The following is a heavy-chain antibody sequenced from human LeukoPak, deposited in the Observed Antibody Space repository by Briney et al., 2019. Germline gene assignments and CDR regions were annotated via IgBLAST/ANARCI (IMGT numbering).Heavy chain of an antibody. D-gene: IGHD4-17*01. CDR3: GRGGGGSMWSGHYRLFDF. CDR1: GASLTSYY. Sequence: PSETLSLTCTVSGASLTSYYWSWVRQSPGKGLEWIASIYSSGESSHNPSLKSRATISVDTAQNQFSLSLTSVTAADVGVYFCGRGGGGSMWSGHYRLFDFWGQGTLITVSS. CDR2: IYSSGES. V-gene: IGHV4-59*01. J-gene: IGHJ4*02.